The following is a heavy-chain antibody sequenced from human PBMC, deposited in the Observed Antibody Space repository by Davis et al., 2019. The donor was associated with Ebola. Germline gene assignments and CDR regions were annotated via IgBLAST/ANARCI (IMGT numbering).Heavy chain of an antibody. V-gene: IGHV4-34*01. Sequence: PSETLSLTCAVYGGSFSGYYWSWIRQPPGKGLEWIGEINHSGSTNYNPSLKSRVTISVDTSKNQFSLKLSSVTAADTAVYYCARFSIAARPRYYYMDVWGKGTTVTVSS. CDR3: ARFSIAARPRYYYMDV. CDR1: GGSFSGYY. J-gene: IGHJ6*03. CDR2: INHSGST. D-gene: IGHD6-6*01.